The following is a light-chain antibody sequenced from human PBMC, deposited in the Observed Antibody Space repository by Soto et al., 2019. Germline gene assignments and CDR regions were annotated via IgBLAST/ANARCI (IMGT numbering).Light chain of an antibody. CDR3: AAWDDSLNGVV. Sequence: QSVLTQPPSPSGTPGQTIAISCSGGSSNIGSHTVNWYQQLPGTAPRLLIYSNTQRPSGVPDRFSGSKSGTSASLAISGLQSEYEGDYYCAAWDDSLNGVVFGGGTQLTVL. CDR2: SNT. V-gene: IGLV1-44*01. J-gene: IGLJ2*01. CDR1: SSNIGSHT.